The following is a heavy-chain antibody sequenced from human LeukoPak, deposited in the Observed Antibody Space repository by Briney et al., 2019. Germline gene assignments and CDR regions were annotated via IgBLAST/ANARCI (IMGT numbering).Heavy chain of an antibody. CDR1: GNTFTAYY. J-gene: IGHJ5*02. Sequence: ASVKVSCKASGNTFTAYYIHWVRQAPGQGLEWMGRINPNSGGTDYAQNFRGRVTLTRDTSISTAYMDLTRLRSDDTGVYYCASDQAGSVNSFDPWGQGTLVNVSS. CDR3: ASDQAGSVNSFDP. CDR2: INPNSGGT. V-gene: IGHV1-2*05.